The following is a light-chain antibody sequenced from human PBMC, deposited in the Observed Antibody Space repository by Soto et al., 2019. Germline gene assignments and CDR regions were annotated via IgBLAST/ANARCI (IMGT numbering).Light chain of an antibody. V-gene: IGKV1-5*03. J-gene: IGKJ4*01. CDR3: QKYDSYPLT. Sequence: DIQMTPSHSTLSASVVYIVTITCRASQTIDSWLAWYQQRPGKPPNLLIYKASTLASGVPSRFSGSGSGTEFTLTISSLQPEDFATYYCQKYDSYPLTFGGGTKVDI. CDR2: KAS. CDR1: QTIDSW.